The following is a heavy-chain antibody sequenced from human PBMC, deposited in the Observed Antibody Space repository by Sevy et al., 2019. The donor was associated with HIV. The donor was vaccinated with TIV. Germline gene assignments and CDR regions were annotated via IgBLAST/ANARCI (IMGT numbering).Heavy chain of an antibody. Sequence: ASVKVSCKASGYTFTGYYMHWVRQAPGQGLEWMGWINPNSGGTNYAQKFQGRVTMTRDTSISTAYMELSRLGSDDTAVYYCARGGDSSGYYMGSPWFDPWGQGTLVTVSS. V-gene: IGHV1-2*02. CDR1: GYTFTGYY. D-gene: IGHD3-22*01. J-gene: IGHJ5*02. CDR2: INPNSGGT. CDR3: ARGGDSSGYYMGSPWFDP.